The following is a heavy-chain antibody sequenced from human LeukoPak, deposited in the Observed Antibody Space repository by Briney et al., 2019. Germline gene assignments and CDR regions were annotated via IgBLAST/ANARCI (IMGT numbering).Heavy chain of an antibody. V-gene: IGHV1-8*03. D-gene: IGHD3-10*01. CDR1: GYTFTRYD. CDR2: MNPNSGNT. J-gene: IGHJ6*03. CDR3: AREFPATMVRGVSRNYYYYYMDV. Sequence: ASVKVSCKASGYTFTRYDINWVRQATGQGLEWMGWMNPNSGNTGYAQKFQGRVTITRNTSISTAYMELSSLRSEDTAVYYCAREFPATMVRGVSRNYYYYYMDVWGKGTTVTVSS.